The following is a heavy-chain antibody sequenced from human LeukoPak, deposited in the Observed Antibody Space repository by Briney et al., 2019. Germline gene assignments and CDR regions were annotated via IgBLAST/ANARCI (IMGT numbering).Heavy chain of an antibody. Sequence: GGSLRLSCAASGFTLSSFGLHWFRQAPGKGLEWVAVISSDGTSTSYADSVKGRFAISRDNSNNTLFLQVHSLRTEDTAVYFCARDFSGYYSADYWGQGTLVTVSS. CDR2: ISSDGTST. D-gene: IGHD3-3*01. J-gene: IGHJ4*02. CDR3: ARDFSGYYSADY. V-gene: IGHV3-30*09. CDR1: GFTLSSFG.